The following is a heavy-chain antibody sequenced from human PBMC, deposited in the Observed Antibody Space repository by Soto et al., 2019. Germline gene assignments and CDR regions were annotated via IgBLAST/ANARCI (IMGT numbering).Heavy chain of an antibody. CDR2: IWYDGSNK. CDR1: GFTFSSYG. CDR3: AREPPQPVVGSTNYYGMDV. D-gene: IGHD1-26*01. Sequence: QVQLVESGGGVVQPGRSLRLSCAASGFTFSSYGMHWVRQAPGKGLEWVAVIWYDGSNKYYADSVKGRFTISRDNSKNTLYLQMNSLRAEDTAVYYCAREPPQPVVGSTNYYGMDVWGQGTTVTVSS. J-gene: IGHJ6*02. V-gene: IGHV3-33*01.